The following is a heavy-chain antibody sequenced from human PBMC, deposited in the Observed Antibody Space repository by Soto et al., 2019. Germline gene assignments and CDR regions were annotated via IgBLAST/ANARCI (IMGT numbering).Heavy chain of an antibody. CDR3: ARHPAWIQLWLPQFDY. V-gene: IGHV4-39*01. J-gene: IGHJ4*02. CDR2: IYYSGST. Sequence: SETLSLTCTVSGGSISSSSYYWGWIRQPPGKGLEWIGSIYYSGSTYYNPSLKSRVTISVDTSKNQFSLKLSSVTATDTAVYYCARHPAWIQLWLPQFDYWGQGTLVT. CDR1: GGSISSSSYY. D-gene: IGHD5-18*01.